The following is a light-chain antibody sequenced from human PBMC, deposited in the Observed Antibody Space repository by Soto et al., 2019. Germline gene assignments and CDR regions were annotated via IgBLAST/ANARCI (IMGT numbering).Light chain of an antibody. CDR3: QQYNSYSPT. CDR1: QSISSW. J-gene: IGKJ1*01. V-gene: IGKV1-5*03. Sequence: DIQKTQSPSALSASVGDRVPITCRASQSISSWLAWYQQKPGKAPKLLIYKASSLESGVPSRFSGSGSGTKFTLTISSPQPDDFATYYCQQYNSYSPTFGQGTKVDIK. CDR2: KAS.